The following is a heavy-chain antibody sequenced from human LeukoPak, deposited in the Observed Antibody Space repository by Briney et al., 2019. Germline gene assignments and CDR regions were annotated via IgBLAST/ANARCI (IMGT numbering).Heavy chain of an antibody. V-gene: IGHV4-4*02. CDR1: GGSISSSNW. J-gene: IGHJ3*02. CDR3: ARVRGFSYTSDALDI. Sequence: SGTLSLTCAVSGGSISSSNWWSWVRQPPGKGLEWIGEIYHSGSTNYNPSLKSRVTISVDTSKNQFSLKLSSVTAADTAVYYCARVRGFSYTSDALDIWGQGTMVTVSS. CDR2: IYHSGST. D-gene: IGHD5-18*01.